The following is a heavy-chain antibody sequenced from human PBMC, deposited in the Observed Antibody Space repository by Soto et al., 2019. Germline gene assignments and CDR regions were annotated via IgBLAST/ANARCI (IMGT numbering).Heavy chain of an antibody. Sequence: SETLSLTCTVSGGSISSGTYFWSWIRQHPRKGLEWIGYFHSSGDTYYNPSLKSRLTISVDTSKNQFSLKLSAVTAADTAVYYCVREIRLAWPKFYFDSWGQGTLVTVSS. D-gene: IGHD5-12*01. J-gene: IGHJ4*02. V-gene: IGHV4-31*03. CDR1: GGSISSGTYF. CDR2: FHSSGDT. CDR3: VREIRLAWPKFYFDS.